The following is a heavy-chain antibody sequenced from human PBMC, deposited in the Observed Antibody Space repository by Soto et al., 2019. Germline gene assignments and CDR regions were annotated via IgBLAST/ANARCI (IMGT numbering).Heavy chain of an antibody. CDR2: IWYDGSNK. CDR3: ASAHGGMGYDY. J-gene: IGHJ4*02. V-gene: IGHV3-33*01. Sequence: QVQLVESGGGVVQPGRSLRLSCAASGFTFSSYGMHWVRQAPGKGLEWVAVIWYDGSNKYYADSVKGRFTISRDNSKNTLHLQMNSLRAEDTAVYYCASAHGGMGYDYWGQGTLVTVSS. D-gene: IGHD1-20*01. CDR1: GFTFSSYG.